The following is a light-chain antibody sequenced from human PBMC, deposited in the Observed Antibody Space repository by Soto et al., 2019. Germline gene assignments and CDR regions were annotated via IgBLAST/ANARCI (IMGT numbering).Light chain of an antibody. V-gene: IGKV2D-29*02. CDR1: QSLLHITGETF. J-gene: IGKJ5*01. CDR2: EVS. CDR3: MQSTQLPPT. Sequence: DVVMTQTPLSLSVAPGQQASISCKSSQSLLHITGETFLFWYLRKPGQSPQLRIYEVSTRVSGVPDRLCGSVSGTDFTLEISRVETDDVGIYYCMQSTQLPPTFGQGTRLEIK.